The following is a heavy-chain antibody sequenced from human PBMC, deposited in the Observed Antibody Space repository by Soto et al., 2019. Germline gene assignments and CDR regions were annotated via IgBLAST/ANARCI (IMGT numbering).Heavy chain of an antibody. Sequence: GESLKISCKGFVFSFTNYWFGWVRQMPGKGLEWMGLIYPGDSDTRYSSSFQGQVTISADKSISTIYLQWSSLKASDTAIYYCARRGQTAIYYYYGMDVWGQGTSVTVSS. V-gene: IGHV5-51*01. CDR1: VFSFTNYW. CDR3: ARRGQTAIYYYYGMDV. CDR2: IYPGDSDT. J-gene: IGHJ6*02.